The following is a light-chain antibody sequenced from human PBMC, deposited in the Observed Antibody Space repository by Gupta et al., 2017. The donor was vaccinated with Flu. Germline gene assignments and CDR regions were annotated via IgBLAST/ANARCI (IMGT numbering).Light chain of an antibody. V-gene: IGLV2-14*01. CDR1: SSDVGGYNY. J-gene: IGLJ3*02. Sequence: QSALTQPASVSGSPGPSITISCTGTSSDVGGYNYVSWYQQHPGKAPKLMIYEVSNRPAGVANRFSGSKSGNTASLTISGLQAEDEADYYCSSYTSSNSLEFGGGTKLTVL. CDR2: EVS. CDR3: SSYTSSNSLE.